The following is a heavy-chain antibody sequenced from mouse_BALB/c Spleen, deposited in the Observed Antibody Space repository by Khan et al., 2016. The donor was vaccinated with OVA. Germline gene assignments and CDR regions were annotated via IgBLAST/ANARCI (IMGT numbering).Heavy chain of an antibody. J-gene: IGHJ3*01. CDR3: ARGSVFAY. CDR2: ISTYYGDA. V-gene: IGHV1S137*01. CDR1: GYTFTDYP. Sequence: QVQLQQSGAELVRPGVSVKISCKGSGYTFTDYPMHWVKQSHAKSLEWIGVISTYYGDASYNQKFKGKATMTVDKSSSTAYMELARLTSEDSAIYYCARGSVFAYWGQGTLVTVSA.